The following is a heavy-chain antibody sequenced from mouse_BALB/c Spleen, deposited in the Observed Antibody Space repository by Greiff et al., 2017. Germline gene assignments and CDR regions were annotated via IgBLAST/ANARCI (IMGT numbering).Heavy chain of an antibody. CDR3: ASQTARATAWFAY. J-gene: IGHJ3*01. CDR1: GYSFTSYW. Sequence: VQLQQSGPQLVRPGASVKISCKASGYSFTSYWMHWVKQRPGQGLEWIGMIDPSDSETRLNQKFKDKATLTVDKSSSTAYMQLSSPTSEDSAVYYCASQTARATAWFAYWGQGTLVTVSA. D-gene: IGHD3-2*01. CDR2: IDPSDSET. V-gene: IGHV1S127*01.